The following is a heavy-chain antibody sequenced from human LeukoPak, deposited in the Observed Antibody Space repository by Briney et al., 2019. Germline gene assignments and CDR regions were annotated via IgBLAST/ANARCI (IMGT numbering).Heavy chain of an antibody. V-gene: IGHV3-48*03. CDR1: GFTFSSYE. CDR3: ASLTDIEAGAVRY. J-gene: IGHJ4*02. Sequence: PGGSLRLSCAASGFTFSSYEMNWVRQAPGKGLEWVSYISSSGSTIYYADSVKGRFTISRDNAKNSLYLQMNSLRAEDTAVYYCASLTDIEAGAVRYWGQGTLVTVSS. CDR2: ISSSGSTI. D-gene: IGHD1-26*01.